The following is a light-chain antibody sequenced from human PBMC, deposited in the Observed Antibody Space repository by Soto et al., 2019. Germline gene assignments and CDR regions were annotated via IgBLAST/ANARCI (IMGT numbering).Light chain of an antibody. J-gene: IGKJ1*01. V-gene: IGKV1-5*03. CDR1: QSISSW. CDR2: KAS. CDR3: QQYNSYSRT. Sequence: DIQMTQSPSTLSASIGDRVTITCRASQSISSWLAWYQQKPGKAPKLLIYKASSLESGVPSRFSGGGSGTEFTLTICSLQPDDFATYYCQQYNSYSRTFGQGTKVEI.